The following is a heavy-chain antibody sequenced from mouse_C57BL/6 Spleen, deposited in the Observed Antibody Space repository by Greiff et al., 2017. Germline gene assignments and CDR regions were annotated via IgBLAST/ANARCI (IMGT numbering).Heavy chain of an antibody. Sequence: VQLQQSGAELMKPGASVKLSCKASGYTFTGYCIEWVKQRPGQGLEWIGEILPGSGSTNYNEKFKGKATFTADTSSHTAYMQLSSLTTEDSAIYYCETTLYYGSSQVDYWGQGTSVTVSS. J-gene: IGHJ4*01. D-gene: IGHD1-1*01. V-gene: IGHV1-9*01. CDR3: ETTLYYGSSQVDY. CDR2: ILPGSGST. CDR1: GYTFTGYC.